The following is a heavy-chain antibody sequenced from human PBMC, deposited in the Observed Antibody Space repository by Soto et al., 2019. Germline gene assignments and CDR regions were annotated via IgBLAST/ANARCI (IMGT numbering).Heavy chain of an antibody. J-gene: IGHJ4*02. D-gene: IGHD3-22*01. Sequence: GGSLRLSCAASGFTFSSYSMNWVRQAPGKGLEWVSYISSSSSTIYYADSVKGRFTISRDNAKNSLYLQMNSLRAEDTAVYYCASHPRDSSGYWYYFDYWGQGTLVNVSS. CDR1: GFTFSSYS. CDR3: ASHPRDSSGYWYYFDY. V-gene: IGHV3-48*01. CDR2: ISSSSSTI.